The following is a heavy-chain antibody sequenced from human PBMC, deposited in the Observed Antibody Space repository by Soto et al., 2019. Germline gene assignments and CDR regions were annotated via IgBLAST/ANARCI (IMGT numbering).Heavy chain of an antibody. CDR2: INWNSGIT. J-gene: IGHJ5*02. Sequence: QLGGSLRLSCAAIGFTFEDHAMHWIRQVPGKGLEWVAGINWNSGITGYADSVKGRFTISRDNANNSLHLEMNSLKSEDTALYYCAKGRGALTVVSNWFDPWGHGTLVTVSS. CDR1: GFTFEDHA. V-gene: IGHV3-9*01. D-gene: IGHD3-22*01. CDR3: AKGRGALTVVSNWFDP.